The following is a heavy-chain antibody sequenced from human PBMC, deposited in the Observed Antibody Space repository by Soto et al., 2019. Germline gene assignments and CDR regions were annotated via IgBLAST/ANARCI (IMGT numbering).Heavy chain of an antibody. J-gene: IGHJ5*02. V-gene: IGHV3-33*01. Sequence: QVQLVESGGGVVQPGSSLRLSCAASGFAFDRYGMHWVRQAPGKGLEWVAVIWNDGSEKKYADSVKGRFTISRGNSEKILFLQMNKMRAEDTAVYFCARSVLLGIGAAGSWGQGIRVTVSS. CDR2: IWNDGSEK. D-gene: IGHD6-25*01. CDR1: GFAFDRYG. CDR3: ARSVLLGIGAAGS.